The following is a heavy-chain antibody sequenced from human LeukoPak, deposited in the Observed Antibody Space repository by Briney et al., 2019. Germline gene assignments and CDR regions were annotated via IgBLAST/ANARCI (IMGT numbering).Heavy chain of an antibody. V-gene: IGHV1-18*01. J-gene: IGHJ6*03. CDR1: GYTFTSYG. D-gene: IGHD2-2*01. Sequence: GASVKVSCKASGYTFTSYGISWVRQAPGQGLEWMGWISAYNGNTNYAQKLQGRVTMTTDTSTSTAYMELRSLRSDDTAVYYCARDLESVVVVPAATPRRKSYYYYMDVWGKGTTVTVSS. CDR3: ARDLESVVVVPAATPRRKSYYYYMDV. CDR2: ISAYNGNT.